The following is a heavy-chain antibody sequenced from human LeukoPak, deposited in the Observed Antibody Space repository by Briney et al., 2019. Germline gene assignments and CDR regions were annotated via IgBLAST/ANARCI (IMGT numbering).Heavy chain of an antibody. D-gene: IGHD5-18*01. Sequence: GGSLRLSCAASGFTFSSYWMSWVRQAPGKGLEWVANIKQDGSEKYYVDSAKGRFNISRDNHKNSLYLDMNSLRAEHTAVNYCARDSGARGYSYGAYWGQETLVTVSS. CDR2: IKQDGSEK. CDR1: GFTFSSYW. V-gene: IGHV3-7*01. J-gene: IGHJ4*02. CDR3: ARDSGARGYSYGAY.